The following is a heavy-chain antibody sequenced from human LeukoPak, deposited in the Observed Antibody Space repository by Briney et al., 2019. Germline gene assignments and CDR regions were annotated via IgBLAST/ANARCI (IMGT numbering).Heavy chain of an antibody. V-gene: IGHV4-59*08. CDR3: ARHVRVCSGGSCYQYYFDY. J-gene: IGHJ4*02. D-gene: IGHD2-15*01. CDR2: IYYSGST. CDR1: GGSISSYY. Sequence: PSETLSLTCTVSGGSISSYYWSWLRQPPGKGLEWIGYIYYSGSTNYNPSLKSRVTISVDTSKNQFSLKLSSVTAADTAVYYRARHVRVCSGGSCYQYYFDYWGQGTLVTVSS.